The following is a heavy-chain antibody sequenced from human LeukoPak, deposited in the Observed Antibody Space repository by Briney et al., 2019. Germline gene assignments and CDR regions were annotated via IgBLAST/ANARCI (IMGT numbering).Heavy chain of an antibody. CDR3: ANEVGSIVGAN. CDR1: GYSISSGYY. Sequence: SETLSLTCTVSGYSISSGYYWGWIRQPPGKGLEWIGSIYHSGRTYYNPSLKSRVTISVDTSKNQFSLKLSSVTAADTAVYYCANEVGSIVGANWGQGTLVTVSS. CDR2: IYHSGRT. D-gene: IGHD1-26*01. V-gene: IGHV4-38-2*02. J-gene: IGHJ1*01.